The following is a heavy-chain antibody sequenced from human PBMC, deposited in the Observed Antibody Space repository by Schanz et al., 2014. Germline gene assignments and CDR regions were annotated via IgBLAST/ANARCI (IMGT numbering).Heavy chain of an antibody. D-gene: IGHD2-15*01. V-gene: IGHV3-30-3*01. CDR1: GFTFSSYA. CDR3: ARDRGYCSGGSCLTFDY. J-gene: IGHJ4*02. CDR2: ISNDGSIK. Sequence: GQLAESGGGLVQPGGSLRLSCAVSGFTFSSYAMHWVRQAPGKGLEWVALISNDGSIKYYADSVEGRFTISRDNSRNTLYLQMNTLRAEDTAVYYCARDRGYCSGGSCLTFDYWGQGTLVTVSS.